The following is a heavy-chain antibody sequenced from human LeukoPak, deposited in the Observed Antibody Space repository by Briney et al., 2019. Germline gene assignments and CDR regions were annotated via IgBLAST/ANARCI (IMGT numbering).Heavy chain of an antibody. CDR3: AKRYYDFPLDY. J-gene: IGHJ4*02. V-gene: IGHV3-23*01. Sequence: PGGSLRLSCAASGFTFSIYAMNWVRQAPGTGLEWVSSISANGGETHYADSVKGRFTISRDNSKNTLYLQINNPRVEDTAVYYCAKRYYDFPLDYWGQGTLVTVSS. CDR1: GFTFSIYA. CDR2: ISANGGET. D-gene: IGHD3-3*01.